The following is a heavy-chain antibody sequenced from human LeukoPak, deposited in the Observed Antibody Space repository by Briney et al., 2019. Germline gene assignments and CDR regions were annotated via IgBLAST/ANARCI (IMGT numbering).Heavy chain of an antibody. J-gene: IGHJ6*04. Sequence: KSGGSLRLSCAASGFTFSSYAMSWVRQAPGKGLEWISAISGSGGSTYYADSVKGRFTISRDNSNNTLYLQMNSLRAEDTAVYYCARSQRIRGFYYYGMDVWGKGTTVTVSS. V-gene: IGHV3-23*01. CDR1: GFTFSSYA. CDR2: ISGSGGST. D-gene: IGHD3-10*01. CDR3: ARSQRIRGFYYYGMDV.